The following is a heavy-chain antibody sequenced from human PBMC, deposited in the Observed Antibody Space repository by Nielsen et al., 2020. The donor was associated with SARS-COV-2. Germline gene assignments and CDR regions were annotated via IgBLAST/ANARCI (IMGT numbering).Heavy chain of an antibody. D-gene: IGHD1-7*01. V-gene: IGHV3-30-3*01. CDR3: ARGGSWNYEGPDY. CDR1: GLTFSIYA. J-gene: IGHJ4*02. Sequence: GESLKLYCEDSGLTFSIYAMHWVRQAPGKGMGWDAVILYDGSNKYYVDPVKGRFTISRDNAKNSLSLQMNSLRVEDTAVYYCARGGSWNYEGPDYWGQGTLVTVSS. CDR2: ILYDGSNK.